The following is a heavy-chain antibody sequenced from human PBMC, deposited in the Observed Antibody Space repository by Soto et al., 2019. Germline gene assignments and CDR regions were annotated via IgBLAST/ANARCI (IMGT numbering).Heavy chain of an antibody. D-gene: IGHD3-16*01. CDR2: IYYSGST. Sequence: SETLSLTCTVAGGSISSYCCSWIRQPPGKGLEWIGYIYYSGSTNYNPSLKSRVTISVDTSKNQFSLKLSSVTAADTAVYYCAREGAARGYYYYGMDVWGQGTTVTVSS. CDR3: AREGAARGYYYYGMDV. V-gene: IGHV4-59*01. CDR1: GGSISSYC. J-gene: IGHJ6*02.